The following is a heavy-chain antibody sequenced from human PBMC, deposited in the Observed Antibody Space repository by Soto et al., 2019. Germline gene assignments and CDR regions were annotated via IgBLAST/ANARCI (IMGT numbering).Heavy chain of an antibody. J-gene: IGHJ4*02. CDR1: GGSISSYD. CDR2: ISYSGST. CDR3: ARVRVAVAGLDY. D-gene: IGHD6-19*01. V-gene: IGHV4-59*01. Sequence: SETLSLTCTVSGGSISSYDWSWIRQPPEKGLEWIGYISYSGSTNYNPSLKSRVTISADTSKNQFSLKLSSVTAADTVMYYCARVRVAVAGLDYWGQGILVTVSS.